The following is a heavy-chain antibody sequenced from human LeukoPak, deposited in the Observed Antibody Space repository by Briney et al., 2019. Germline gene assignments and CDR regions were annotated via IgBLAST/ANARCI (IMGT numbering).Heavy chain of an antibody. J-gene: IGHJ4*02. Sequence: PGGSLGLSCAASGFTFSSYSMNWVRQAPGKGLEWGSSISSSSSYIYYAASAKGRFTISRDNAKNSVYLTMNSLRAEDTAVYYCASPGVGSGWDFDYWGQGTLVTVSS. D-gene: IGHD6-19*01. CDR1: GFTFSSYS. CDR2: ISSSSSYI. CDR3: ASPGVGSGWDFDY. V-gene: IGHV3-21*01.